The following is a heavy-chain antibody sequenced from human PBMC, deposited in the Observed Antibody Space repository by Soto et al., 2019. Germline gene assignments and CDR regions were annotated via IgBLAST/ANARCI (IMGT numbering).Heavy chain of an antibody. CDR3: ARHFSVDYFDY. Sequence: PSETLSLTCAVSGGSISSGGYSGSWIRQPPGKGLEWIGYIYHSGSTYYNPSLKSRVTISVDRSKNQFSLKLSSVTAADTAVYYYARHFSVDYFDYWGQGALVTVSS. J-gene: IGHJ4*02. CDR1: GGSISSGGYS. CDR2: IYHSGST. V-gene: IGHV4-30-2*01.